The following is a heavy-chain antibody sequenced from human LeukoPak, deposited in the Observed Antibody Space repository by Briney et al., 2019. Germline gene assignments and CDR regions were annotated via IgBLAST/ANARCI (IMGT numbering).Heavy chain of an antibody. CDR3: ARDRDSSSWSPYYFDY. Sequence: GGSLRLSCAASGFTFSSYSMNWVRQAPGKGLEWVSYISSSSSTIYYADSVKGRFTISRDNSKNTLYLQMNSLRAEDTAVYYCARDRDSSSWSPYYFDYWGQGTLVTVSS. CDR2: ISSSSSTI. J-gene: IGHJ4*02. V-gene: IGHV3-48*01. CDR1: GFTFSSYS. D-gene: IGHD6-13*01.